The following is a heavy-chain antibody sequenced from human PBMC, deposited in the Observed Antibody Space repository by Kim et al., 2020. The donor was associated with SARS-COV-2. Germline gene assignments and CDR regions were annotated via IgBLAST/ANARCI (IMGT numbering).Heavy chain of an antibody. J-gene: IGHJ4*02. Sequence: SETLSLTCAVYGGSFSGYYWGWIRQPPGKGLGWIGQINHSGSANYNPALKRRVTITLDTSENQFSLKLSSVTAADAAVYYCSGGVRNLLHYWGRGTLV. V-gene: IGHV4-34*01. CDR3: SGGVRNLLHY. CDR2: INHSGSA. D-gene: IGHD3-3*01. CDR1: GGSFSGYY.